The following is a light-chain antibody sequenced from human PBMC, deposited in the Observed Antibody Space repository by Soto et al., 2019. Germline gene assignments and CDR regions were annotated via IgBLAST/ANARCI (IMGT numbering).Light chain of an antibody. CDR2: RAS. CDR3: QQYNNWPYT. Sequence: EIVMTQSPATLSVSPGERATLSCRASQSVNSNLAWYQQNPGQAPRLLMYRASIRATGIPVRFSGSGSGTEFTLTISSLQSEDFAVYYCQQYNNWPYTFGRGTKLEIK. V-gene: IGKV3-15*01. J-gene: IGKJ2*01. CDR1: QSVNSN.